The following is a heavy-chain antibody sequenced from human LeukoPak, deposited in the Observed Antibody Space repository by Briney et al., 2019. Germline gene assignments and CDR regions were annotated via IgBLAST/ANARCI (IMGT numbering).Heavy chain of an antibody. D-gene: IGHD1-26*01. CDR1: GVSTKTYYY. V-gene: IGHV4-59*01. CDR2: IYYSGST. CDR3: ARESGSYGDFDI. J-gene: IGHJ3*02. Sequence: PSETLSLTCTVSGVSTKTYYYWSWIRQPPGKGPEWIGYIYYSGSTNYNPSLKSRVTISVDTSKNQFSLKLSSVTAADTAVYYCARESGSYGDFDIWGQGTMVTVSS.